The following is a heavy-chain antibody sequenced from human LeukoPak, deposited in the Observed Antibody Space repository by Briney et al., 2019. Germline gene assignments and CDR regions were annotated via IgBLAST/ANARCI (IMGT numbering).Heavy chain of an antibody. V-gene: IGHV3-30*02. Sequence: GGSLRLSCAASGITFSTSGMHWVRQAPGRGLEWVAFMRHDGSNEKYADSVKGRFTISRDNSKNTLYLQMNSLIVEDTAVYYCAKDRTVVVTAYGGWFDPWGQGILVTVSS. J-gene: IGHJ5*02. CDR2: MRHDGSNE. D-gene: IGHD2-15*01. CDR3: AKDRTVVVTAYGGWFDP. CDR1: GITFSTSG.